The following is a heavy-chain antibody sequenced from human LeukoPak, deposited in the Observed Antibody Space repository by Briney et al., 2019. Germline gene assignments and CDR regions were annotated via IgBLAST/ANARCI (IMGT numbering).Heavy chain of an antibody. J-gene: IGHJ4*02. CDR2: INAGNGNT. Sequence: GASVKVSCKASGYTFSRYAMNWVRQAPGQGLEWMGWINAGNGNTKYSQEFQGRVTITRDTSASTAYMELSSLRSEDMAVYYCARVGAGSSWYLNYFDYWGQGTLVTVSS. D-gene: IGHD6-13*01. V-gene: IGHV1-3*03. CDR1: GYTFSRYA. CDR3: ARVGAGSSWYLNYFDY.